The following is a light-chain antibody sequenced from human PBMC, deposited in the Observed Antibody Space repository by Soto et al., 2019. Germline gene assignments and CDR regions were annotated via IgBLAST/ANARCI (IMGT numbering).Light chain of an antibody. J-gene: IGKJ4*01. CDR3: QQRSNWPPGT. CDR2: DAS. Sequence: EIVLTQSPVTLSLSAGERATLSCRASQSVSSYLAWYQQTPGQAPRLLIYDASSRATGIPARFSGSGSGTDFTLTISSLEPEDFAVYYCQQRSNWPPGTFGGGTKVDIK. V-gene: IGKV3-11*01. CDR1: QSVSSY.